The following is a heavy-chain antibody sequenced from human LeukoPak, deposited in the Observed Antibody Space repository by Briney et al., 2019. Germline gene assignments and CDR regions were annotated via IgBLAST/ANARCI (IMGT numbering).Heavy chain of an antibody. D-gene: IGHD1-1*01. Sequence: PTASVKVSCKASGYTFTSDGISWVRQAPGQGLEWLGWISTYNGNTHYAQKLQGRVTMTTDTSTTTAYMELRSLRSDDTAVYYCARDLGVFRGWNDKEGDDAFDIWGQGTMVTVSS. CDR2: ISTYNGNT. CDR1: GYTFTSDG. J-gene: IGHJ3*02. CDR3: ARDLGVFRGWNDKEGDDAFDI. V-gene: IGHV1-18*01.